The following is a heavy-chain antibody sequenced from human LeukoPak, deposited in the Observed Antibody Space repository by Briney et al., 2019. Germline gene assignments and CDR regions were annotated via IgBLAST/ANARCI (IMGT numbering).Heavy chain of an antibody. CDR2: IYYSGST. J-gene: IGHJ4*02. Sequence: SETLSLTCTVSGGSISNYYWSWIRQPPGKGLEWIGYIYYSGSTNYNPSLKSRVTISVDTAKNQFALRLSSVTAADTAVYFCARHGDSGSSVQLAYWGQGTLVTVSS. CDR3: ARHGDSGSSVQLAY. CDR1: GGSISNYY. V-gene: IGHV4-59*08. D-gene: IGHD1-26*01.